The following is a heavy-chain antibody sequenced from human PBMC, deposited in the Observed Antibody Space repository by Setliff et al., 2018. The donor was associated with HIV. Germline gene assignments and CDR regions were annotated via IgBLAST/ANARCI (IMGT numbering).Heavy chain of an antibody. D-gene: IGHD1-26*01. CDR1: GFTFSRYE. V-gene: IGHV3-48*03. Sequence: HPGGSLRLSCAASGFTFSRYEMNWVRQAPGKGLEWVSYISSSGSTIYYADSVKGRFTISRDNAKNSLFLQMNSLRAEDTAVYYCARSSTLPWELPYFDYWGQGTLVTVSS. J-gene: IGHJ4*02. CDR3: ARSSTLPWELPYFDY. CDR2: ISSSGSTI.